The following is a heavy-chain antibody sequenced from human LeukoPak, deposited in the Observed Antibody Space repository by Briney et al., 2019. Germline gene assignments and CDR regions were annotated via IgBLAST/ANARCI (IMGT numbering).Heavy chain of an antibody. Sequence: PSETLSLTCTVSGGSISSYYWSWIRQPPGKGLEWIGEINHSGSTNYNPSLKSRVTISVDTSKNQFSLKLSSVTAADTAVYYCARLNNFVAGPMDAFDIWSQGTMVTVSS. CDR3: ARLNNFVAGPMDAFDI. D-gene: IGHD3-9*01. V-gene: IGHV4-34*01. J-gene: IGHJ3*02. CDR2: INHSGST. CDR1: GGSISSYY.